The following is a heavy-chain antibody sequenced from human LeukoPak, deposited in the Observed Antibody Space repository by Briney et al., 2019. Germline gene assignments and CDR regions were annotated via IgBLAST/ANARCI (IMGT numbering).Heavy chain of an antibody. D-gene: IGHD2-2*01. J-gene: IGHJ4*02. CDR3: AREGVVGGGDFDY. V-gene: IGHV4-59*01. Sequence: PSGTLSLTCTVSGGSISSYYWSWIRQPPGKGLEWIGYIYYSGSTNYNPSLKSRVTISVDTSKNQFSLKLSSVTAADTAVYYCAREGVVGGGDFDYWGQGTLVTVSS. CDR1: GGSISSYY. CDR2: IYYSGST.